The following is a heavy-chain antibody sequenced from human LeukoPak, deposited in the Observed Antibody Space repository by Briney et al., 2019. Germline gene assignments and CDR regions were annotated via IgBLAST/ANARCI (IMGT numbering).Heavy chain of an antibody. Sequence: PSETLSLTCAVYGGSFSGYYWSWIRQPPGKGLEWIGEINHSGSTNYNPSLKSRVTISVDTSKNQFSLKLSSVTAADTAVYYCATFLGPKEYYFDYWGQGTLVTVSS. V-gene: IGHV4-34*01. CDR2: INHSGST. CDR1: GGSFSGYY. J-gene: IGHJ4*02. CDR3: ATFLGPKEYYFDY. D-gene: IGHD7-27*01.